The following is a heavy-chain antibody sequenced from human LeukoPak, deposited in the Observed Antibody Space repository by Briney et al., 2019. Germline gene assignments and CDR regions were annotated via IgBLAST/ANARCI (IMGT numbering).Heavy chain of an antibody. CDR3: AKLASPGYCSGGTCLFDF. J-gene: IGHJ4*02. CDR1: GFTFSTYV. CDR2: ISGSGGST. Sequence: GGTLRLSCAASGFTFSTYVMSWVRQTPGKGLEWVSTISGSGGSTYYADSVKGRFTISRDNSKNTLYLQMNSLRAEDTAVYYCAKLASPGYCSGGTCLFDFWGQGTLVTVSS. D-gene: IGHD2-15*01. V-gene: IGHV3-23*01.